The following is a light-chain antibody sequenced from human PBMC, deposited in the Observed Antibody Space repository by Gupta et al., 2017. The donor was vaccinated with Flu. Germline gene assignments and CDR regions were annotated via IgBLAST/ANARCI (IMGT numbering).Light chain of an antibody. CDR3: GSYTGSGTV. CDR1: SSDIGAYNY. V-gene: IGLV2-14*01. J-gene: IGLJ3*02. CDR2: EVS. Sequence: QSALTQPASVSGSPGQSITISCTGTSSDIGAYNYVSWYQQHPNKAPKLMIYEVSNRPSGVCNRFSGSKSGNTASLTISGLQADDEADYYCGSYTGSGTVFGGGTKVAVL.